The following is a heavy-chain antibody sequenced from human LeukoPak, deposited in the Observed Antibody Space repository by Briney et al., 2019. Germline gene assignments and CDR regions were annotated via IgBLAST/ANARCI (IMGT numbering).Heavy chain of an antibody. D-gene: IGHD1-26*01. CDR1: GFTFSNYA. V-gene: IGHV3-23*01. CDR2: SGSGGDT. J-gene: IGHJ4*02. Sequence: GGSLRLSSVASGFTFSNYAMNWVRQAPGKGLEWVSVSGSGGDTYYVDSVKGRFTISRDNSKNTLYLQMNSLRAEDRPVYYCAKARGGTYRTYYFDYWGQGTLVTVSS. CDR3: AKARGGTYRTYYFDY.